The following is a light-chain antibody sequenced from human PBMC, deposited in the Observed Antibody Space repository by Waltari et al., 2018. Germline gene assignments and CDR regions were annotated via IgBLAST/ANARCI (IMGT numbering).Light chain of an antibody. Sequence: QSALTQPASVSGSPGQSITISCTGTNSDVGGYNYVSWYQQHPGKAPKLVIYDVSNRPSGVSLRFFASKSGNTASRTISGLQAEDEADYYCSSYTRSSTIIVGGGTKLTVL. J-gene: IGLJ2*01. CDR1: NSDVGGYNY. CDR2: DVS. V-gene: IGLV2-14*03. CDR3: SSYTRSSTII.